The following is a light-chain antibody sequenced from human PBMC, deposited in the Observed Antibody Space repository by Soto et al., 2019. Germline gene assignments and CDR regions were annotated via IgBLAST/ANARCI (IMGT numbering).Light chain of an antibody. J-gene: IGKJ2*01. CDR3: QHYFSYPYA. V-gene: IGKV1-5*03. CDR2: KAS. Sequence: DIQVTQSPATLSASVGVTVSITCRASQSVLTWLAWYQQKPGKAPNLLIYKASRLRDGVPSRFSGSGSGTDFTLTITSLQPDDFASYFCQHYFSYPYAFGQGTKLEI. CDR1: QSVLTW.